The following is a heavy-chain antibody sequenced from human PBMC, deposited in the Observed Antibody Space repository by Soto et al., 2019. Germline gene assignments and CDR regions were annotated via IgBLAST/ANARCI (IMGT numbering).Heavy chain of an antibody. CDR2: IWYDGSNK. Sequence: PGGSLRLSCAASGFTFSSYGMHWVRQAPGKGLEWVAVIWYDGSNKYYADSVKGRFTISRDNSKNTLYLQMNSLRAEDTAVYYCARGAYGSGSPRPFDYWGQGTLVTVSS. CDR3: ARGAYGSGSPRPFDY. CDR1: GFTFSSYG. J-gene: IGHJ4*02. D-gene: IGHD3-10*01. V-gene: IGHV3-33*01.